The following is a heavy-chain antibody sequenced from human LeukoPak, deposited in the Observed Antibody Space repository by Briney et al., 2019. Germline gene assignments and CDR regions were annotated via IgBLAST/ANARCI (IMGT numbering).Heavy chain of an antibody. D-gene: IGHD4-11*01. V-gene: IGHV1-18*01. J-gene: IGHJ4*02. CDR3: ARDSRDYSSQGRLDY. CDR1: DYTFISYG. Sequence: GASVKVSCKASDYTFISYGIGWVRQAPGQGLEWMGWITAYNGNTDYAQKLQGRVTMTTDTSTNTAYMELRSLRSDDTAVYYCARDSRDYSSQGRLDYWGQGTLVTVSS. CDR2: ITAYNGNT.